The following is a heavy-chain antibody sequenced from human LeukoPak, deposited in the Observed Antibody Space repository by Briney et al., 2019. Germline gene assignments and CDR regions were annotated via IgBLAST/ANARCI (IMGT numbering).Heavy chain of an antibody. CDR3: VKAVGITSASMDV. CDR1: GFTFDDYS. D-gene: IGHD1-20*01. J-gene: IGHJ6*03. V-gene: IGHV3-43D*04. Sequence: GGSLRLSCAASGFTFDDYSMHWVRQAPGKGLEWVSLITWDGGTTYYADSVKGRFTISRDNSKNSLHLQMNSLRAEDTALYYCVKAVGITSASMDVWGKGTTVTVSS. CDR2: ITWDGGTT.